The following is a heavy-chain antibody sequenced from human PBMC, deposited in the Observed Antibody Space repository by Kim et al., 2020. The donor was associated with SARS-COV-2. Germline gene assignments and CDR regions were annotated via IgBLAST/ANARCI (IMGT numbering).Heavy chain of an antibody. Sequence: YNPSIRGRVPISVDTSKNRFSLKMSSVTATDTAVYYCARRGVRGVIGFDPWGQGTLVTVSS. D-gene: IGHD3-10*01. CDR3: ARRGVRGVIGFDP. V-gene: IGHV4-39*01. J-gene: IGHJ5*02.